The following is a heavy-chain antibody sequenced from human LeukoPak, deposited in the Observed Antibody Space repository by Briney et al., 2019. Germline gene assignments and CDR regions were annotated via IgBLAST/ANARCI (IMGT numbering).Heavy chain of an antibody. CDR3: ARRLGYSSSWYRGDWFDP. CDR2: IYYSGST. D-gene: IGHD6-13*01. V-gene: IGHV4-59*01. J-gene: IGHJ5*02. CDR1: GGSISSYY. Sequence: SETLSLTCTVSGGSISSYYWSWIRQPPGKGLEWIGYIYYSGSTNYNPYLKSRVTISVDTSKNQFSLKLSSVTAADTAVYYCARRLGYSSSWYRGDWFDPWGQGTLVTVSS.